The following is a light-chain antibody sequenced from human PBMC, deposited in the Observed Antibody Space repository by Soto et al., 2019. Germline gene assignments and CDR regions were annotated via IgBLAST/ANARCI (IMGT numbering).Light chain of an antibody. CDR3: SSYTTSTTRII. V-gene: IGLV2-14*01. CDR2: EVS. J-gene: IGLJ2*01. CDR1: SSDVGGYSY. Sequence: QSVLTQPRSVSGSPGQSLTISCTGTSSDVGGYSYVSWYQQHPGKAPKLVIYEVSNRPSGVSNRFSGSKSGNTASLTISGLQAEDEADYYCSSYTTSTTRIIFGGGTKLTVL.